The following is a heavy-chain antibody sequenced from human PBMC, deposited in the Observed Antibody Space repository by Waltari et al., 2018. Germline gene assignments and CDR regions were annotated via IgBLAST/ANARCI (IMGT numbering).Heavy chain of an antibody. CDR1: GYTLTELS. J-gene: IGHJ4*02. CDR3: ATAGNYYDSSGYSAFGY. CDR2: FDPEDGET. Sequence: QVQLVQSGAEVKKPGASVKVSCKVSGYTLTELSMHWVRPAPGKGLEWMGGFDPEDGETIYAQKFQGRVTMTEDTSTDTAYMELSSLRSEDTAVYYCATAGNYYDSSGYSAFGYWGQGTLVTVSS. D-gene: IGHD3-22*01. V-gene: IGHV1-24*01.